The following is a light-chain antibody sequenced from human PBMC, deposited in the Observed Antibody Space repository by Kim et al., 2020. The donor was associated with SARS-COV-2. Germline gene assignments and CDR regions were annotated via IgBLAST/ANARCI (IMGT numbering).Light chain of an antibody. CDR1: SSDVSAYKY. V-gene: IGLV2-8*01. CDR3: SSYAGSNNWV. J-gene: IGLJ2*01. CDR2: EVT. Sequence: SLTISCTGSSSDVSAYKYVSWYQQHPGKAPKLMIYEVTKRPSGVPDRFSGSKSGNTASLTVSGLQAEDEADYYCSSYAGSNNWVFGGGTQLTVL.